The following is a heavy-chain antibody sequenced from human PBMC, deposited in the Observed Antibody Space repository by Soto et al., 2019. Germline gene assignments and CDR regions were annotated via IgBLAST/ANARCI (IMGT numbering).Heavy chain of an antibody. CDR2: IYYSGST. Sequence: QVQLQESGPGLVKPTQTLSLTCTVSGGSISSGGYYWSWIRQHPGKGLECIGYIYYSGSTYYNPSLKSRVTISVDTSKNQFSLKLSSVTAADTAVYYCATNGDYYDRSGPKYFPHWGQGTLVTVSS. J-gene: IGHJ1*01. V-gene: IGHV4-31*03. D-gene: IGHD3-22*01. CDR1: GGSISSGGYY. CDR3: ATNGDYYDRSGPKYFPH.